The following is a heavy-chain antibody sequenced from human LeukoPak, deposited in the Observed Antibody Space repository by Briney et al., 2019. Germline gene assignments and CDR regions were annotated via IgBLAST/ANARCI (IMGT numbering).Heavy chain of an antibody. Sequence: GRSLRLSSAASGFTFDDYAMHWVRQAPGKGLEWVSGISWNSGSIGYADSVKGRFTISRDNAKNSLYLQMNSLRAEDTALYYCAKDIGYYYGMDVWGQGTTVTVSS. CDR1: GFTFDDYA. CDR2: ISWNSGSI. J-gene: IGHJ6*02. V-gene: IGHV3-9*01. CDR3: AKDIGYYYGMDV.